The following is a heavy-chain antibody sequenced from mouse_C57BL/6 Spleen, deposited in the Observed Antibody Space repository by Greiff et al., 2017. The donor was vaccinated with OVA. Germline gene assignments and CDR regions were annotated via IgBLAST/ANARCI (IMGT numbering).Heavy chain of an antibody. D-gene: IGHD1-1*01. J-gene: IGHJ3*01. CDR2: IWRGGST. CDR1: GFSLTSYG. V-gene: IGHV2-5*01. CDR3: ANDYYGSSSWFAY. Sequence: VMLVESGPGLVQPSQRLSITCTVSGFSLTSYGVHWVRQSPGKGLEWLGVIWRGGSTDYNAAFMSRLSITKDNSKSQVFFKMNSLQADDTAIYYCANDYYGSSSWFAYWGQGTLVTVSA.